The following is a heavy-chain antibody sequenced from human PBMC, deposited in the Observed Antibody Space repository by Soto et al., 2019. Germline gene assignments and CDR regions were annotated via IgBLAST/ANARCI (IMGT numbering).Heavy chain of an antibody. V-gene: IGHV2-70*04. CDR2: IDWDNDQ. J-gene: IGHJ4*02. CDR1: GFSLTTTGVR. Sequence: TGPTLVNPTQTLTLTCTFSGFSLTTTGVRVSWLRQPPGKALEWLARIDWDNDQFYSPSLRTRLTISKDTSKNQVVPTMSNMDPVDTATYFCARMGDSYNYFNFWGQGTLVTVSS. D-gene: IGHD1-26*01. CDR3: ARMGDSYNYFNF.